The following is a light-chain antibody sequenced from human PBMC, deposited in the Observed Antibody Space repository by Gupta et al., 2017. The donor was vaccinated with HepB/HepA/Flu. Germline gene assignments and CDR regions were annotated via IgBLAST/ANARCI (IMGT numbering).Light chain of an antibody. CDR3: QTWGSGVFWV. CDR1: CDHSTYS. Sequence: QLVLTQSPPASASLAASVQLTCTLSCDHSTYSIARNQQQPEKGPRFLMMVNNYGSHKKGDGIPDRFSGSRSGAERYLTISSLQSEDEADYYCQTWGSGVFWVLGGGTKLTVL. J-gene: IGLJ3*02. V-gene: IGLV4-69*01. CDR2: VNNYGSH.